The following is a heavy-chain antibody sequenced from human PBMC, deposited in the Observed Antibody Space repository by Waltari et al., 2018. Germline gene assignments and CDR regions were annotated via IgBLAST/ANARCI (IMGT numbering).Heavy chain of an antibody. J-gene: IGHJ4*02. V-gene: IGHV4-39*01. CDR2: IYYSGST. CDR3: ARLVGARYYYDSSGYYAFDY. Sequence: QVQLQESGPGLVKPSQTLSLTCTVSGGSISSGSYYWGWIRQPPGKGLEWIGSIYYSGSTYYNPSLKSRVTISVDTSKNQFSLKLSSVTAADTAVYYCARLVGARYYYDSSGYYAFDYWGQGTLVTVSS. D-gene: IGHD3-22*01. CDR1: GGSISSGSYY.